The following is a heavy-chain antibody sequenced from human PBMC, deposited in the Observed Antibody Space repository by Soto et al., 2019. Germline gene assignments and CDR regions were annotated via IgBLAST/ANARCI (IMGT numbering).Heavy chain of an antibody. CDR1: GFTFRGHA. CDR2: LSGPGDDT. CDR3: AKTAYGSGGLRFVDF. Sequence: GGSLRLSCAASGFTFRGHAMNWVRQAPGKGLEWVSTLSGPGDDTYYADSAKGRFTISRDNSKNTLFLQMNSLGADDTALYYCAKTAYGSGGLRFVDFWGQGTLVTVSS. J-gene: IGHJ4*02. D-gene: IGHD3-10*01. V-gene: IGHV3-23*01.